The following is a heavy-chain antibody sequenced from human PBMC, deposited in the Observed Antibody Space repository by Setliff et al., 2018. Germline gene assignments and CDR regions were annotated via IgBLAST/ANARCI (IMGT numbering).Heavy chain of an antibody. J-gene: IGHJ3*01. D-gene: IGHD5-12*01. V-gene: IGHV2-5*02. CDR3: TTDPVGNSGFDV. CDR2: IYWDDDK. Sequence: SGPTLVNPTQTLTLTCTFSGFSLTTTGVAVGWIRQPPGKALEWLALIYWDDDKRYSPSLKSRLTIVKDTSKNQVVLTMTNMDPVDTAVYFCTTDPVGNSGFDVWGQGTMVTVSS. CDR1: GFSLTTTGVA.